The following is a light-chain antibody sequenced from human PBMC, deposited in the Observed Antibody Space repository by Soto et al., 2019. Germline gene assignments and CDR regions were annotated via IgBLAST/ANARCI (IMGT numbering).Light chain of an antibody. CDR3: QQLDSYPLT. J-gene: IGKJ4*01. V-gene: IGKV1-13*02. CDR2: DVS. Sequence: QDQPGKAPKLLIYDVSSLESGVPSRFSGSGSGTDFTLTISSLQPEDFATYYCQQLDSYPLTFGGGTEV.